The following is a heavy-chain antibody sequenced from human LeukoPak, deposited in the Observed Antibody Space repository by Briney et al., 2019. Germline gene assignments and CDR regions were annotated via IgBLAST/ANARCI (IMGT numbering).Heavy chain of an antibody. CDR2: INPNSGGT. D-gene: IGHD2-15*01. J-gene: IGHJ4*02. V-gene: IGHV1-2*02. CDR1: GYTFTGYY. CDR3: ARFPEGYCSGGSCYDFDY. Sequence: GASVKVSCKASGYTFTGYYMHWVRQAPGQGLEWMGWINPNSGGTNYAQKFQGRVTMTRDTSISTAYMELSRLRSDDTAVYYCARFPEGYCSGGSCYDFDYWGQGTLVTVSS.